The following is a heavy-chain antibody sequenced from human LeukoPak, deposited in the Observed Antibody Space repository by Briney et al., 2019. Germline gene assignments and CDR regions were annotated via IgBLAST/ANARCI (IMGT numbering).Heavy chain of an antibody. CDR3: ARGNVVGATRPFDY. CDR2: IGSNGEST. D-gene: IGHD1-26*01. CDR1: GFTFSNYA. Sequence: PGGSLRLSCAGSGFTFSNYAMYSVRQAPGKGLENVAGIGSNGESTYYANSVKGRFTISRDNSKNTLFLQMGSLRAEDMAVYYCARGNVVGATRPFDYWGQGTLVTVSS. J-gene: IGHJ4*02. V-gene: IGHV3-64*01.